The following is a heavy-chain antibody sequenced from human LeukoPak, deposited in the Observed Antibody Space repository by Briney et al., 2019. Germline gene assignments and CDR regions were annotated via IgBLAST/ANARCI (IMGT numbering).Heavy chain of an antibody. J-gene: IGHJ3*02. D-gene: IGHD3-10*01. Sequence: GGSLRLSCAASGLTFSSYSMNWVRQAPGKGLEWVSYISSSSSTIYYADSVKGRFTISRDNAKNSLYLHMNGLRAEDTSVYYCARDPAFGAFDIWGRGTLVTVSS. CDR1: GLTFSSYS. CDR3: ARDPAFGAFDI. CDR2: ISSSSSTI. V-gene: IGHV3-48*04.